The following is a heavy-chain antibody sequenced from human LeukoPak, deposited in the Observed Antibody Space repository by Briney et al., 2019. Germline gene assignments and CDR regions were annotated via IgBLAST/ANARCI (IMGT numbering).Heavy chain of an antibody. D-gene: IGHD3-10*01. Sequence: PSETLSLTCTVSGGSISSYYWSWIRQPPGKGLEWIGYIYYSGSTNYNPSLKSRVTISVDTSKNQFSLKLGSVTAADTAVYYCARDRDYYGSKNWFDPWGQGTLVTVSS. CDR2: IYYSGST. V-gene: IGHV4-59*01. CDR3: ARDRDYYGSKNWFDP. J-gene: IGHJ5*02. CDR1: GGSISSYY.